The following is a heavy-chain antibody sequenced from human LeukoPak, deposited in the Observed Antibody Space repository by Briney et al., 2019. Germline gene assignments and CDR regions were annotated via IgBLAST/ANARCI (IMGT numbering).Heavy chain of an antibody. CDR3: ANHYYDNSGYYFDY. CDR2: ISSSSSTI. D-gene: IGHD3-22*01. J-gene: IGHJ4*02. CDR1: GFTFSSYS. Sequence: HPGGSLRLSCAASGFTFSSYSMDWVRQAPGKGLEWVSYISSSSSTIYYADSVKGRFTISRDNSKNTLYLQMNSLRAEDSAVYYCANHYYDNSGYYFDYWGQGTLVTVSS. V-gene: IGHV3-48*01.